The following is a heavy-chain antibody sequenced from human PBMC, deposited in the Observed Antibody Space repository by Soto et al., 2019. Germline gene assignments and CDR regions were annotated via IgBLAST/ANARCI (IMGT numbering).Heavy chain of an antibody. V-gene: IGHV4-30-4*01. CDR1: GGSISSGDYY. J-gene: IGHJ6*02. D-gene: IGHD3-9*01. Sequence: SETLSLTCTVSGGSISSGDYYWSWIRQPPGKGLEWIGYIYHSGTTYYNPSLKSRVTISVDMSKNQFSLKLNSVTAADTAVYYCARVGGPYDIWGQGTTVTVYS. CDR2: IYHSGTT. CDR3: ARVGGPYDI.